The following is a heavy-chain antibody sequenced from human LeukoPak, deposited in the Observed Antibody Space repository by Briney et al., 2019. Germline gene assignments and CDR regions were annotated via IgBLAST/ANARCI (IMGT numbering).Heavy chain of an antibody. D-gene: IGHD4-17*01. CDR3: ARDQDYGDYYGMDV. CDR2: IYSGGST. CDR1: GFTFSSYS. V-gene: IGHV3-66*01. Sequence: GGSLRLSCAASGFTFSSYSMNWVRQAPGKGLEWVSVIYSGGSTYYADSVKGRFTISRDNSKNTLYLQMNSLRAEDTAVYYCARDQDYGDYYGMDVWGQGTTVTVSS. J-gene: IGHJ6*02.